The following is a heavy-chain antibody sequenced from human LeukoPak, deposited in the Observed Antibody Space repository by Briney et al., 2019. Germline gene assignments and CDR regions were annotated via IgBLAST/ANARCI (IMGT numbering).Heavy chain of an antibody. Sequence: PGGSLRLSCAASGFTFSTNYMSWVRQVSGEGLEFVSLISTGGTTHYADSVKGRFSISSDNSKNTLYLQMNSLRAEDTAVYYCARVRSDSSGWYEFDYWGQGTLVTVSS. CDR2: ISTGGTT. CDR1: GFTFSTNY. D-gene: IGHD6-19*01. CDR3: ARVRSDSSGWYEFDY. V-gene: IGHV3-53*01. J-gene: IGHJ4*02.